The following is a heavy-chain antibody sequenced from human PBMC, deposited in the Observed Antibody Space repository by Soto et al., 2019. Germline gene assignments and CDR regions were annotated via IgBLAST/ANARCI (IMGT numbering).Heavy chain of an antibody. CDR2: IKQDGSEK. CDR1: GFTFSSYW. D-gene: IGHD6-13*01. V-gene: IGHV3-7*03. CDR3: ARVTYSSSWGLFYYYYGMDV. Sequence: GGSLRLSCAASGFTFSSYWMSWVRQAPGKGLEWVANIKQDGSEKYYVDSVKGRFTISRDNAKNSLYLQMNSLRAEDTAVYYSARVTYSSSWGLFYYYYGMDVWGQGTTVTVSS. J-gene: IGHJ6*02.